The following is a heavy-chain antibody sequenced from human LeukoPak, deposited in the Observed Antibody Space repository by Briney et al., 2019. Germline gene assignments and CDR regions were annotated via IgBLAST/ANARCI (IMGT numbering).Heavy chain of an antibody. V-gene: IGHV3-23*01. J-gene: IGHJ5*02. Sequence: GASLRLSCAASGFTFRHYAMSWVRQARGKGVEWVSAISGSGDSTYYADSVKGRFTISRDNSKNTLYLQVNSLRAEDTAIYYCAKDQYSGSYYWFDPWGQGTLVTVSS. D-gene: IGHD1-26*01. CDR2: ISGSGDST. CDR1: GFTFRHYA. CDR3: AKDQYSGSYYWFDP.